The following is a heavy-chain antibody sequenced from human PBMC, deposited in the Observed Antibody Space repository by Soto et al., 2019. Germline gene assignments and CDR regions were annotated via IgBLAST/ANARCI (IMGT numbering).Heavy chain of an antibody. Sequence: SLRLSCVGSGFTFSTYSINWVRQAPGKGLEWVSSIGSRTDIYYADSVKGRFTISRDNAKNSVSLQMNSLRAEDTAVYYCAREYTAWPLAYGLDVWGQVTTVTVSS. CDR2: IGSRTDI. D-gene: IGHD2-2*02. CDR3: AREYTAWPLAYGLDV. CDR1: GFTFSTYS. V-gene: IGHV3-21*01. J-gene: IGHJ6*02.